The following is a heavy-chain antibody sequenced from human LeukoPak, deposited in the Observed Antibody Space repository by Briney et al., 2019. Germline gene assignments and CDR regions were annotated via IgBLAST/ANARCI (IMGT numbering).Heavy chain of an antibody. D-gene: IGHD6-13*01. Sequence: ASVKVSCKASGYTFTSYGISWVRQAPGQGLEWMGWISAYNGNTNYAQKLQGRVTMTTDTSTSTAYMELRSLRSDDTAVYYCARDPGYSSSWYWEANWFDPWGQGTLVTVSS. V-gene: IGHV1-18*01. CDR2: ISAYNGNT. CDR3: ARDPGYSSSWYWEANWFDP. CDR1: GYTFTSYG. J-gene: IGHJ5*02.